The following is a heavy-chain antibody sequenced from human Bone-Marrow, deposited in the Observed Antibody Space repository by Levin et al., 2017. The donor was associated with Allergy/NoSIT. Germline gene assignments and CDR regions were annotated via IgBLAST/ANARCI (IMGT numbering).Heavy chain of an antibody. CDR2: IRNNAYGGAT. V-gene: IGHV3-49*03. CDR1: GFTFGDYA. CDR3: ARALAGGDY. D-gene: IGHD6-19*01. J-gene: IGHJ4*02. Sequence: GGSLRLSFRVSGFTFGDYAVTWFRQAPGKGLEWVGLIRNNAYGGATHFAASVKDRFSISRDDSQSTAYLHMNSLKTEDTAVYYCARALAGGDYWGQGTLVTVS.